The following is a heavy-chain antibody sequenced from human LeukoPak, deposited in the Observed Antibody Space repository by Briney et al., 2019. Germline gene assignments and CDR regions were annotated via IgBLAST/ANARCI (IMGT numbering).Heavy chain of an antibody. CDR1: GFTFSSYS. D-gene: IGHD3-3*01. CDR3: ARDHNYDFWSGYYTGRYYYYMDV. J-gene: IGHJ6*03. V-gene: IGHV3-48*01. CDR2: ISSSSSTI. Sequence: PGGSLRLSCAASGFTFSSYSMNWVRQAPGKGLEWVSYISSSSSTIYYADSVKGRFTISRDNAKNSLYLQMNSLRAEDTAVYYCARDHNYDFWSGYYTGRYYYYMDVWGKGTTVTVSS.